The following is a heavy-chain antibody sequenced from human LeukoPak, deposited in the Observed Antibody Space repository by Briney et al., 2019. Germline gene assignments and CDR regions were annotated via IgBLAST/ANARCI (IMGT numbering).Heavy chain of an antibody. D-gene: IGHD3-10*01. CDR2: INHSGST. V-gene: IGHV4-34*01. J-gene: IGHJ6*02. CDR3: ARGHYYGSGSYYRYYYGMDV. Sequence: SETLSLTCAVYGGSFSGYYWSWIRQPPGKGLEWIGEINHSGSTNYNPSLKSRVTISVDTSKNQFSLKLSSVTAADTVVYYCARGHYYGSGSYYRYYYGMDVWGQGTTVTVSS. CDR1: GGSFSGYY.